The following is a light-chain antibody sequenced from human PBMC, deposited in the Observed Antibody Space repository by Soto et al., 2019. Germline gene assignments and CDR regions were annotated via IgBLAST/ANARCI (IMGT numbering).Light chain of an antibody. Sequence: EIVLTQSPATLSLYPGERATLSCRASQSVSTNLAWYQQKAGQAPRLLIYGASTRATGIPARFSGSGSGTEFTLTISSLQSEDFAVYYCQQYSIWRTFGQGTKVDI. J-gene: IGKJ1*01. CDR3: QQYSIWRT. CDR1: QSVSTN. CDR2: GAS. V-gene: IGKV3-15*01.